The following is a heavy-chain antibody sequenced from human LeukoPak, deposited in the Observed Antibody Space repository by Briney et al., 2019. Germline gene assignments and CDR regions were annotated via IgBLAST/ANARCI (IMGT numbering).Heavy chain of an antibody. J-gene: IGHJ4*02. CDR2: IYHSEST. V-gene: IGHV4-38-2*02. D-gene: IGHD1-26*01. Sequence: SETLSLTCTVSGSSISSVYYWGWMRLPPGKGLGWVGSIYHSESTYNNPSLKRRITISVDTSKNQFSLKLSSVTAADAAEYYCARESRAIGGATTWGRGTLVTVSS. CDR3: ARESRAIGGATT. CDR1: GSSISSVYY.